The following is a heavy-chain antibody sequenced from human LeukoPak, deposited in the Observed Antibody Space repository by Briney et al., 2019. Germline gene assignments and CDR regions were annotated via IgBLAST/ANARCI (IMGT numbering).Heavy chain of an antibody. D-gene: IGHD3-9*01. CDR1: GLTFSSYA. Sequence: PGGSLRLSCAASGLTFSSYAMSWVRQAPGKGLEWVSAISGSGGSTYYADSVKGRFTISRDNSKNTLYLQMNSLRAEDTAVYYCARTTMFSDILSLWGQGTLVTVSS. V-gene: IGHV3-23*01. J-gene: IGHJ4*02. CDR3: ARTTMFSDILSL. CDR2: ISGSGGST.